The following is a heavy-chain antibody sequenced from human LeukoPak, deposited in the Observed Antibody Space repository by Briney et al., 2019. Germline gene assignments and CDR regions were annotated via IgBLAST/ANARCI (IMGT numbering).Heavy chain of an antibody. J-gene: IGHJ4*02. CDR2: IYYSGST. CDR1: GGSISSSSYY. V-gene: IGHV4-39*01. D-gene: IGHD3-10*02. CDR3: ASQYFLILSLYYFDY. Sequence: SETLSLTCTVSGGSISSSSYYWGWIRQPPGKGLEWIGSIYYSGSTYYNPSLKSRVTISVDTSKNQFSLKLSSVTAADTAVYYCASQYFLILSLYYFDYWGQGTLVTVSS.